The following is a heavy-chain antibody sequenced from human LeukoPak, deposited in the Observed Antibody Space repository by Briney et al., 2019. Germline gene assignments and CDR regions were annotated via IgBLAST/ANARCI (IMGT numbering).Heavy chain of an antibody. V-gene: IGHV3-30*03. CDR3: ARDLVGYYGSGSYYDVDDY. Sequence: GGSLRLSCAASGFTFSSYGMHWVRQAPGKGLEWVAVISYDGSNKYYADSVKGRFTISRDNSKNTLYLQMNSLRAEDTAVYYCARDLVGYYGSGSYYDVDDYWGQGTLVTVSS. D-gene: IGHD3-10*01. CDR1: GFTFSSYG. J-gene: IGHJ4*02. CDR2: ISYDGSNK.